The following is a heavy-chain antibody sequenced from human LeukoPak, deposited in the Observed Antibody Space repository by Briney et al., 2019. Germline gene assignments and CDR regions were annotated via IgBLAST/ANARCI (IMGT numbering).Heavy chain of an antibody. D-gene: IGHD4-17*01. V-gene: IGHV4-59*08. CDR1: GGSISSYY. Sequence: SETLSLTCTVSGGSISSYYWSWIRQPPGKGLEWIGYIYYSGSTNYNPSLKSRVTISVDTSKNQFSLKLSSVTAADTAVYYCARRTGSAWDNYGDYVGPFDYWSQGTLVTVSS. CDR3: ARRTGSAWDNYGDYVGPFDY. CDR2: IYYSGST. J-gene: IGHJ4*02.